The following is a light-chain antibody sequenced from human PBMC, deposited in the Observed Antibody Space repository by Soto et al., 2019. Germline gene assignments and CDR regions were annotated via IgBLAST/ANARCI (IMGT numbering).Light chain of an antibody. Sequence: EIVFTQSPGTLSLSPGERATLSCRASQSVSSSYLAWYQQKPGQAPRLLIYRTSNRATGIPDRFSGSGSGTDFTLTVSSLQSEDFAVYSCQQYNSWPLTFGGGTKVDIK. CDR1: QSVSSSY. CDR2: RTS. V-gene: IGKV3-20*01. CDR3: QQYNSWPLT. J-gene: IGKJ4*01.